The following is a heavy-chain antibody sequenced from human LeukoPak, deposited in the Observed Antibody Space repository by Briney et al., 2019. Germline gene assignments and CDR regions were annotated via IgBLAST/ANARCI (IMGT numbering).Heavy chain of an antibody. Sequence: TCKASGGTFSSYAISWVRQAPGQGLEWMGGIIPIFGTANYAQKFQGRVTITADESTSTAYMELSSLRSEDTAVYYCARDHGSSGYYDYWGQGTLVTVSS. CDR3: ARDHGSSGYYDY. CDR1: GGTFSSYA. V-gene: IGHV1-69*01. J-gene: IGHJ4*02. CDR2: IIPIFGTA. D-gene: IGHD3-22*01.